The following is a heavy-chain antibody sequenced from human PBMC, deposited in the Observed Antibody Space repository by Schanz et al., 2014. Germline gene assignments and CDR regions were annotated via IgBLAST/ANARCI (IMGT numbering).Heavy chain of an antibody. CDR3: ARDTTWRLDL. CDR2: VFPNGIT. J-gene: IGHJ2*01. CDR1: GGSIRSGTYY. Sequence: QVQLQESGPGLVKPSQTLSLTCTVSGGSIRSGTYYWSWIRQPAGKALEWVGRVFPNGITNYNPSRKGRVSISLDTSKTQFSLTLTSLTAADAAVYYCARDTTWRLDLWGRGTLVTVSS. V-gene: IGHV4-61*02. D-gene: IGHD1-1*01.